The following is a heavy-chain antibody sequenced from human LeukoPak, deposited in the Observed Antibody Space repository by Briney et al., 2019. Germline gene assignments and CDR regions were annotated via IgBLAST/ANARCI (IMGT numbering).Heavy chain of an antibody. V-gene: IGHV3-74*01. CDR3: ARVPAAAAGMGIDY. CDR2: VTSDGTGA. J-gene: IGHJ4*02. CDR1: GFTFSNYW. D-gene: IGHD6-13*01. Sequence: GGSLRLSCAASGFTFSNYWMHWVRQAPGKGLVWVSRVTSDGTGADYADSVRGRFTISRDNAKNTVYLHMNSLRAEDTAIYYCARVPAAAAGMGIDYWGQGTLVTVSS.